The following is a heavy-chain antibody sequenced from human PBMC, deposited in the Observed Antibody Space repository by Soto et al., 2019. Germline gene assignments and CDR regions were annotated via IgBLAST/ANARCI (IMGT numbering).Heavy chain of an antibody. Sequence: LRLSCAASGFTFSSYGMHWVRQAPGKGLEWVAVISYDGSNKYYADSVKGRFTISRDNSKNTLYLQMNSLRAEDTAVYYCAKDDTTSCYTADHALCGMDVWGQGTTVTVSS. CDR3: AKDDTTSCYTADHALCGMDV. CDR1: GFTFSSYG. CDR2: ISYDGSNK. V-gene: IGHV3-30*18. J-gene: IGHJ6*02. D-gene: IGHD2-2*02.